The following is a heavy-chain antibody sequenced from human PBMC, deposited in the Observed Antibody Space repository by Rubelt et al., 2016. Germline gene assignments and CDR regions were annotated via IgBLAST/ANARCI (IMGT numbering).Heavy chain of an antibody. J-gene: IGHJ4*02. Sequence: EVQLVESGGGLVQPGGSLRLSCAASGFTFSTYGINWVRQAPGKGLEWVSYIRGGGSPIFYAGSVKGRFTNARDKAKNSLYLQRNSLRDVDTAVYYCARDHYPYYFDYWGQGTLVTGSS. V-gene: IGHV3-48*02. CDR1: GFTFSTYG. CDR2: IRGGGSPI. D-gene: IGHD3-10*01. CDR3: ARDHYPYYFDY.